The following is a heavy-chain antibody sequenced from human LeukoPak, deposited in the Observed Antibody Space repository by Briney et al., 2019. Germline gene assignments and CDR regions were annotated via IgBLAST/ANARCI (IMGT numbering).Heavy chain of an antibody. V-gene: IGHV3-21*04. J-gene: IGHJ4*02. CDR1: GFTFSSYS. CDR3: ARGFYPGYSSSWLDY. Sequence: GGSLRLSCAASGFTFSSYSMNWVRQAPGKGLEWVSSISSSSSYIYYADSLKGRFTISRDNAKKSVYLQMNSLRAEDTAVYYCARGFYPGYSSSWLDYWGQGTLVTVSS. D-gene: IGHD6-13*01. CDR2: ISSSSSYI.